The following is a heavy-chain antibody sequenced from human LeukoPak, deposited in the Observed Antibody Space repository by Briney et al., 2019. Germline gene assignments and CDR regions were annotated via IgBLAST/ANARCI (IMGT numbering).Heavy chain of an antibody. J-gene: IGHJ5*02. D-gene: IGHD3-10*01. V-gene: IGHV4-34*01. CDR3: ARARSTMVRGVIITGRRFDP. CDR1: GGSFSGYY. CDR2: INHSGST. Sequence: SETLSLTCAVYGGSFSGYYWSWIRQPPGKGLEWIGEINHSGSTNYNPSLKSRVTISVDTSKNQFSLKLSSVTAADTAVYYCARARSTMVRGVIITGRRFDPWGQGTLVTVSS.